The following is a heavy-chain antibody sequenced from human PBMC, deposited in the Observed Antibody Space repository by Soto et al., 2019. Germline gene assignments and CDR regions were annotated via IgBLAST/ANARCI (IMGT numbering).Heavy chain of an antibody. Sequence: PSETLSLTCAVYGGSFSGYYWSWIRQPPGKGLEWIGEINHSGSTNYNPSLKSRVTISVDTSKNQFSLKLSSVTAADTAVYYCARRSIVVVVAATPSHFDYWGQGTLVTVSS. CDR3: ARRSIVVVVAATPSHFDY. D-gene: IGHD2-15*01. CDR1: GGSFSGYY. CDR2: INHSGST. V-gene: IGHV4-34*01. J-gene: IGHJ4*02.